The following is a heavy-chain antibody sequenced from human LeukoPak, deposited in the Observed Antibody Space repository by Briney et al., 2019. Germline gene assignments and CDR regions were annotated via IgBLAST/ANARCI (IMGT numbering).Heavy chain of an antibody. CDR3: ARHSVPAGDAFDI. Sequence: GESLKISCKGSGYSFTSYWIGWVRQMPGKGLEWMGIIYPGDSDTRYSPSFQGQVTISADKSISTAYLQWSSLKASDTAVYYCARHSVPAGDAFDIWGQGTMVTVSS. J-gene: IGHJ3*02. CDR1: GYSFTSYW. D-gene: IGHD2-2*01. V-gene: IGHV5-51*01. CDR2: IYPGDSDT.